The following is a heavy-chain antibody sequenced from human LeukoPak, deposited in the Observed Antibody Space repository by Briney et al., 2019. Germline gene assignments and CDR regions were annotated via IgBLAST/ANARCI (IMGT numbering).Heavy chain of an antibody. Sequence: TTSETLSLTCAVYGGSFSGYYCSWIRHPPGKGLGWMGDINHSGSTNYNPSPKSRVTISVDTSKNQFSLKLSTVTAADTAVYYCARGRPKLVPAAMRHFDYWGQGTLVTVSS. CDR3: ARGRPKLVPAAMRHFDY. J-gene: IGHJ4*02. CDR1: GGSFSGYY. V-gene: IGHV4-34*01. D-gene: IGHD2-2*01. CDR2: INHSGST.